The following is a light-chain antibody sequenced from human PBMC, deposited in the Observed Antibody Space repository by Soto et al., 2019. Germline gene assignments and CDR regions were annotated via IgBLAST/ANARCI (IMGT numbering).Light chain of an antibody. CDR1: QSISSY. CDR2: AAS. Sequence: DIQMTQSPSSLSASVGDRVTITCRASQSISSYLNWYQQKPGKAPKLLIYAASSLQSGVPSRFSGRGSGTDFTLTISCLRPEDFATYYCQRSYRTPLSTFGQGTKLEIK. CDR3: QRSYRTPLST. V-gene: IGKV1-39*01. J-gene: IGKJ2*01.